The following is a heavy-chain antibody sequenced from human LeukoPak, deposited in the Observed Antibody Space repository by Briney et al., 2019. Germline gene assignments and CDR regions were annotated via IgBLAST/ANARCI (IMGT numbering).Heavy chain of an antibody. Sequence: SETLSLTCTVSGGSISSYYWSWIRQPPGKGLEWIGYIYYSGSTNYNPSLKSRVTISVDTSKNQFSLKLSSVTAADTAVYYRARSYDSSGYYLGNFDYWGQGTLVTVSS. J-gene: IGHJ4*02. CDR3: ARSYDSSGYYLGNFDY. CDR2: IYYSGST. CDR1: GGSISSYY. V-gene: IGHV4-59*12. D-gene: IGHD3-22*01.